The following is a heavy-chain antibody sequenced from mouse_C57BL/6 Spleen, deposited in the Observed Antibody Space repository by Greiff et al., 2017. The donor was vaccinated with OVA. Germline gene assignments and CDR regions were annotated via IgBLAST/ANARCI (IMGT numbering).Heavy chain of an antibody. CDR3: ARGDYYGSSPDWYFDV. CDR2: IHPNSGST. J-gene: IGHJ1*03. D-gene: IGHD1-1*01. V-gene: IGHV1-64*01. Sequence: QVQLQQPGAELVKPGASVKLSCKASGYTFTSYWMHWVKQRPGQGLEWIGMIHPNSGSTNYNEKFKSKATLTVDKSSSTAYMQLSSLTSEDSAVYDCARGDYYGSSPDWYFDVWGTGTTVTVSS. CDR1: GYTFTSYW.